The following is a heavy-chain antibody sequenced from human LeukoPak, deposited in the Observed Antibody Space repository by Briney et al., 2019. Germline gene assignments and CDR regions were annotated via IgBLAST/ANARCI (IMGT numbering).Heavy chain of an antibody. Sequence: ASVKVSCKASGYTFTSYGISWVGQAPGQGLEWMGWIGAYNGNTNYAQKLQGRVTMTTDTSTSTAYMELRSLRSDDTAVYYCVRSYYDSSGYPYYYYMDVWGKGTTVTVSS. CDR1: GYTFTSYG. D-gene: IGHD3-22*01. CDR2: IGAYNGNT. V-gene: IGHV1-18*01. CDR3: VRSYYDSSGYPYYYYMDV. J-gene: IGHJ6*03.